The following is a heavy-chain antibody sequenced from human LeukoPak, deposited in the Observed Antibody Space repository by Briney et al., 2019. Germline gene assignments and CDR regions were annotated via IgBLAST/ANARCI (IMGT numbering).Heavy chain of an antibody. CDR1: GYTFTSYG. J-gene: IGHJ4*02. V-gene: IGHV1-18*01. Sequence: ASVKVSCKASGYTFTSYGISWVRQAPGQGLEWMGWISAYNGNTNYAQKLQGRVTMTTDTSTSTAYMELRSLRSDDTAVYYCARDLLGYYYDSSGYYLPSPFDYWGQGTLVTVSS. D-gene: IGHD3-22*01. CDR3: ARDLLGYYYDSSGYYLPSPFDY. CDR2: ISAYNGNT.